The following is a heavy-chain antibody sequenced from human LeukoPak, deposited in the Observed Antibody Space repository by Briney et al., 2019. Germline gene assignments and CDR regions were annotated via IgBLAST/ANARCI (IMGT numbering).Heavy chain of an antibody. CDR3: ARASLHYDFWSGYYAPNFDY. V-gene: IGHV3-11*01. Sequence: GGSLRLSCAASGFTFSDYYMSWIRQAPGKGLEWVSYIGSSGSTIYYADSVKGRFTISRDNAKNSLYLQMNSLRAEDTAVYYCARASLHYDFWSGYYAPNFDYWGQGTLVTVSS. CDR2: IGSSGSTI. CDR1: GFTFSDYY. J-gene: IGHJ4*02. D-gene: IGHD3-3*01.